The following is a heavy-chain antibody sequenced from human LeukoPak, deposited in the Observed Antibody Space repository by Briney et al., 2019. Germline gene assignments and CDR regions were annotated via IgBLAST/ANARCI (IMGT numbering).Heavy chain of an antibody. CDR3: ARGVRSYHYYYMDV. CDR2: IDSAGNT. Sequence: GGSLRLSCAASGFTFSNYDMHWVRQFTGEGLEWVSAIDSAGNTYYSGSVMGRFIISREHSKNSLYLQMTSLRDGDTAVYYCARGVRSYHYYYMDVWGKGTTVTVSS. J-gene: IGHJ6*03. CDR1: GFTFSNYD. D-gene: IGHD3-3*01. V-gene: IGHV3-13*01.